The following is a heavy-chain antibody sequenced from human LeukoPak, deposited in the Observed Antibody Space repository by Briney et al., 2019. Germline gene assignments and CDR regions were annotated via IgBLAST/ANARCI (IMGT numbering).Heavy chain of an antibody. CDR3: ARDRSDSSGYYFPND. V-gene: IGHV4-59*01. J-gene: IGHJ4*02. Sequence: SETLSLTCTVSGGSISSYYWSWIRQPPRKGLEWIGYIYYCGGTNYNPSLKSRVTISVDTSKNQFSLKLSSVTAADTAVYYCARDRSDSSGYYFPNDWGQGTLVTVSS. D-gene: IGHD3-22*01. CDR1: GGSISSYY. CDR2: IYYCGGT.